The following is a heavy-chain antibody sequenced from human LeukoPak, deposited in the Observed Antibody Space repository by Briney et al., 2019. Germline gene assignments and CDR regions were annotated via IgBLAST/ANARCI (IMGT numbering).Heavy chain of an antibody. D-gene: IGHD1-26*01. CDR3: ARESEELPGIFDY. CDR1: GYTFTSYG. CDR2: ISGYNGNT. Sequence: ASVKVSCKPSGYTFTSYGLSWVRQAPGQGLEWMGWISGYNGNTKYAQKFQGRVTMTTDTSTSTAYMELRSLRSDDTAVYYCARESEELPGIFDYWGQGTLVTVSS. J-gene: IGHJ4*02. V-gene: IGHV1-18*01.